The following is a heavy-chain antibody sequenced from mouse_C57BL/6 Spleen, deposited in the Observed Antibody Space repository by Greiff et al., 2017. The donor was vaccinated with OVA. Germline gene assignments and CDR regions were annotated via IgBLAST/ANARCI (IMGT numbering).Heavy chain of an antibody. J-gene: IGHJ4*01. CDR2: IDPSDSYT. Sequence: QVQLQQPGAELVKPGASVKLSCKASGYTFTSYWMQWVKQRPGQGLEWIGEIDPSDSYTNYNQKFKGKATLTVDTSSSTAYMHLSSLTSEDSAVYYCATGGNTYYYAMDYWGKGTSVTVSS. CDR3: ATGGNTYYYAMDY. V-gene: IGHV1-50*01. D-gene: IGHD1-1*02. CDR1: GYTFTSYW.